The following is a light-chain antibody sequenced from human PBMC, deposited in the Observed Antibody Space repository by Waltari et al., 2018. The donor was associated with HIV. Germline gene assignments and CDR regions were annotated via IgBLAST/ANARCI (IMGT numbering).Light chain of an antibody. J-gene: IGLJ2*01. V-gene: IGLV3-1*01. CDR2: QDN. CDR3: QAWGSSTSGV. Sequence: SYEVTQPPSVAVSPGQTARITCSGSELGDKYTCWYQQKPGQSPLLVIYQDNKRPSGIPERFSASSSGHTATLTISGTLPMDEADYYCQAWGSSTSGVFGRGTRLTVL. CDR1: ELGDKY.